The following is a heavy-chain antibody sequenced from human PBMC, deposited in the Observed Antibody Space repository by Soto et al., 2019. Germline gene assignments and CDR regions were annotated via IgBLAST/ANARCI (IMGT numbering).Heavy chain of an antibody. J-gene: IGHJ6*02. CDR1: GDSVSSNSAA. V-gene: IGHV6-1*01. CDR2: TYYRSKWYN. D-gene: IGHD6-19*01. CDR3: ARGDSSGWYDYYYYGMDV. Sequence: PSQTLSLTCAISGDSVSSNSAAWNWIRQSPSRGLEWLGRTYYRSKWYNDYAVSVKSRITINPGTSKNQFSLQLNSVTPEDTAVYYCARGDSSGWYDYYYYGMDVWGQGTTVTVSS.